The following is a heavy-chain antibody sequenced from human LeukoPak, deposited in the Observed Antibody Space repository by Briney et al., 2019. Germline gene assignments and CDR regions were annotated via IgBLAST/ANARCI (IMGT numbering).Heavy chain of an antibody. D-gene: IGHD5-24*01. CDR3: AKDEADGYTNYGDT. CDR2: ISGSGGTT. V-gene: IGHV3-23*01. Sequence: PGGSLRLSCAASGFTFSSYAMSWVRQAPGKGLEWVSAISGSGGTTYNADSVKGRFTISRDNSKNTLYLQMNSLRAEDTAVYYCAKDEADGYTNYGDTWGQGTLVTVSS. J-gene: IGHJ4*02. CDR1: GFTFSSYA.